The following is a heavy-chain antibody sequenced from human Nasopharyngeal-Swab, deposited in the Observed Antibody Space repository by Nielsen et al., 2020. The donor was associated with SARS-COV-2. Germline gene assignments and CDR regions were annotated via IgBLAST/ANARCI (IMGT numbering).Heavy chain of an antibody. CDR2: IKQDGSEK. CDR1: GFTFSGYW. Sequence: GESLKISCAASGFTFSGYWMSWVRQAPGKGLEWVANIKQDGSEKYYVDSVKGRFTISRDNAKNSLYLQMNSLRAEDTAVYYCARMGGSSWTFDYWGQGTLVTVSS. J-gene: IGHJ4*02. CDR3: ARMGGSSWTFDY. D-gene: IGHD6-13*01. V-gene: IGHV3-7*01.